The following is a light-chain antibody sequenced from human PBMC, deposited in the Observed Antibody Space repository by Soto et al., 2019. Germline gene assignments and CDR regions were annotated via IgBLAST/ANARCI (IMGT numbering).Light chain of an antibody. CDR3: SSYTSSSTFYVV. Sequence: QSALTQPASVSGSPGQSITISCTGTSGDIGSYNRVSWYQQHPGKAPKLIIYEVTDRPSGVSNRFSGSKSGNTASLTISGLQAEDEAEYYCSSYTSSSTFYVVFGGGTKLTVL. V-gene: IGLV2-14*01. CDR2: EVT. CDR1: SGDIGSYNR. J-gene: IGLJ2*01.